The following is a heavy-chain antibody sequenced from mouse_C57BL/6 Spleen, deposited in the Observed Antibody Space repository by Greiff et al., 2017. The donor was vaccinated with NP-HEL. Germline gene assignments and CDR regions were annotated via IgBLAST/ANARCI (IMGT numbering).Heavy chain of an antibody. CDR3: ALITTVVGSFDY. D-gene: IGHD1-1*01. V-gene: IGHV1-50*01. J-gene: IGHJ2*01. CDR1: GYTFTSYW. Sequence: QVQLQQPGAELVKPGASVKLSCKASGYTFTSYWMQWVKQRPGQGLEWIGEIDPSDSYTNYNQKFKGKAKLTVDPSSITAYMQLSSLTSEDSAVYYCALITTVVGSFDYWGQGTTLTVSS. CDR2: IDPSDSYT.